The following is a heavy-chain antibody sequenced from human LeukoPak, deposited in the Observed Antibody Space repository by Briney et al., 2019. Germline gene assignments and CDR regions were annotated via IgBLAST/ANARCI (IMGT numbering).Heavy chain of an antibody. V-gene: IGHV3-33*01. CDR3: ARQHCSGGDCYFFD. CDR2: IWYDGNNK. J-gene: IGHJ4*02. Sequence: GGSLRLPCAASGFTFSSYGMHWVRQAPGKGLEWVALIWYDGNNKYYADSVKGRFTISRDNSKNTLYLQLNSLRAEDTAVYYCARQHCSGGDCYFFDWGQGTLVTVSS. D-gene: IGHD2-15*01. CDR1: GFTFSSYG.